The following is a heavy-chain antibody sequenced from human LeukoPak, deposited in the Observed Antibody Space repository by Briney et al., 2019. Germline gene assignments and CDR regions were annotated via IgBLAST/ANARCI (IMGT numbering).Heavy chain of an antibody. Sequence: ASVKVSCKASGGTFSSYAISWVRQAPGQGLEWMGGIIPIFGTANYAQKFQGRVTITADESTSTAYMELSSLRSEDTAVYYCAKGSADYSGSYYQDYYFDYWGQGTLVTVSS. J-gene: IGHJ4*02. V-gene: IGHV1-69*13. CDR1: GGTFSSYA. D-gene: IGHD1-26*01. CDR2: IIPIFGTA. CDR3: AKGSADYSGSYYQDYYFDY.